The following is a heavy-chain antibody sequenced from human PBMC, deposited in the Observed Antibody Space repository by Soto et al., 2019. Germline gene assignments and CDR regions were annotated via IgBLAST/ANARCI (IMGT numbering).Heavy chain of an antibody. CDR2: ITPSGSFI. V-gene: IGHV3-21*01. D-gene: IGHD5-12*01. CDR3: TRDKGYSGYGNSDY. CDR1: GFTFTDYS. Sequence: GGSLRLSCAASGFTFTDYSINWVRQAPGKGLEWISSITPSGSFIYYADSVKGRFTISRDNAKNSLYLQMNSLRAEDTAVYYCTRDKGYSGYGNSDYWGQGTLVTVSS. J-gene: IGHJ4*02.